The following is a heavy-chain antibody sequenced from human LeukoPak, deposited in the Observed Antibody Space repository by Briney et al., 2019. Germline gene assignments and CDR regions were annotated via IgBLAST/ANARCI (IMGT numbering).Heavy chain of an antibody. Sequence: GGSLRLPCAASGFTFSSYAMHWVRQAPGKGLEYVSAISSNGGSTYYANSVKGRFTISRDNSKNTLYLQMGSLRAEDMAVYYCARLIGENDAFDIWGQGTMVTVSS. CDR3: ARLIGENDAFDI. CDR2: ISSNGGST. D-gene: IGHD3-10*01. CDR1: GFTFSSYA. J-gene: IGHJ3*02. V-gene: IGHV3-64*01.